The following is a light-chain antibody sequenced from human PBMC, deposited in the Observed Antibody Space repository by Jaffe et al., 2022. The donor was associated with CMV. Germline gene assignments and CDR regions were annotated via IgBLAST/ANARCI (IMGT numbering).Light chain of an antibody. CDR2: YET. J-gene: IGLJ3*02. CDR3: QVWLDGSDLWV. CDR1: TFGSKT. V-gene: IGLV3-21*04. Sequence: SYVLTQPPSLSVAPGKTARISCGGITFGSKTVHWYQQKPGQAPVLVIYYETARPSGIPERFSGSSSGNTATLTITRVEAGDEADYFCQVWLDGSDLWVFGGGTKLTVL.